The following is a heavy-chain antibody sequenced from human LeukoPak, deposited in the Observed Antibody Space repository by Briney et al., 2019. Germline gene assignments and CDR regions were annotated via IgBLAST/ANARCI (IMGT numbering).Heavy chain of an antibody. CDR3: VRNYYHGMDV. CDR2: INTNTGNP. V-gene: IGHV7-4-1*02. CDR1: GYTFTSYD. Sequence: ASVKVSCKASGYTFTSYDINWVRQAPGQGLEWMAWINTNTGNPTYAQGFTGRFVFSLDTSVSTAYLQISSLKAEDTAVYYCVRNYYHGMDVWGQGTTVTVSS. J-gene: IGHJ6*02.